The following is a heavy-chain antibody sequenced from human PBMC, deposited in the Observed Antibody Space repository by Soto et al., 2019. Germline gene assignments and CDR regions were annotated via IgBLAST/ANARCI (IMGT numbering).Heavy chain of an antibody. J-gene: IGHJ4*02. Sequence: QVQIQQWGAGLLKPSETLSLTCAVYGESFSGYSWTWIRQSPGKGLEWIGQINDGGSANYNPSLKSRVTISVDTSNNEFFLELSSVTAADTAVYYCARGLFSETHYSGGWYFFDYWGQGTLVTVSS. D-gene: IGHD1-26*01. CDR3: ARGLFSETHYSGGWYFFDY. CDR2: INDGGSA. V-gene: IGHV4-34*01. CDR1: GESFSGYS.